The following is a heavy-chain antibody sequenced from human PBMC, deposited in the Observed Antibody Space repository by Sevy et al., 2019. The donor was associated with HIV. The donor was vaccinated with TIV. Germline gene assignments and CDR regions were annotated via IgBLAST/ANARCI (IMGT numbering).Heavy chain of an antibody. CDR2: IKQDGSEK. CDR3: ASKGGSRPNDDFDT. Sequence: GGSLRLSCAASGFSFRWYWMSWVRQTPEKGLEWVANIKQDGSEKNYVDSVKGRFTISRDNAKNSLYLQMNSLGDEDTAVYYCASKGGSRPNDDFDTWGQGTMVTVSS. J-gene: IGHJ3*02. V-gene: IGHV3-7*01. D-gene: IGHD3-10*01. CDR1: GFSFRWYW.